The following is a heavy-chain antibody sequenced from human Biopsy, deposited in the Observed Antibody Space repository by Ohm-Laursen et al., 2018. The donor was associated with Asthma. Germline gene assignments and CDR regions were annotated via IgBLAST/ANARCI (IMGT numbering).Heavy chain of an antibody. J-gene: IGHJ4*02. CDR2: IYSGGTS. CDR1: GFAVSSDY. V-gene: IGHV3-53*01. Sequence: SLRLSCAASGFAVSSDYMFWVRQAPGKGLEWVSVIYSGGTSHTADSVRGRFTISRDYSKNTLYLQMHSLRAEDTAVYYCARGDSSNWSHYYFDYWGQGTLVTVSP. CDR3: ARGDSSNWSHYYFDY. D-gene: IGHD3-22*01.